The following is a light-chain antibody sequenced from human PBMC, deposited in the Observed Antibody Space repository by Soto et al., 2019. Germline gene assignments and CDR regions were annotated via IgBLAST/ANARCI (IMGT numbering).Light chain of an antibody. Sequence: IVWLQFKLSLPVTLAEPASISCTSSHSLFSSNRYDCLAWYLQKPGQSPQLLIYLGSNRESGVPARFSGSGSGTDFTLKISRVQADDVGVYYCMQDLKFPWTFGQGTKVDIK. V-gene: IGKV2-28*01. CDR3: MQDLKFPWT. CDR1: HSLFSSNRYDC. J-gene: IGKJ1*01. CDR2: LGS.